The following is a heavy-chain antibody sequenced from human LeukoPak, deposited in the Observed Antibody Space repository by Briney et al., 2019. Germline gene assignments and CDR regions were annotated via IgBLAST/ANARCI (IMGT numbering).Heavy chain of an antibody. D-gene: IGHD4-17*01. CDR2: IYYSGST. Sequence: SETLSLTCSVAGGSIASVSYYWGWIRQPPGKGLEWIGSIYYSGSTYYNPSLKSRVTISVDTSKNQFSLKLSSVTAADTAVYYCARTDGDYSNWFDPWGQGTLVTVSS. V-gene: IGHV4-39*01. CDR3: ARTDGDYSNWFDP. J-gene: IGHJ5*02. CDR1: GGSIASVSYY.